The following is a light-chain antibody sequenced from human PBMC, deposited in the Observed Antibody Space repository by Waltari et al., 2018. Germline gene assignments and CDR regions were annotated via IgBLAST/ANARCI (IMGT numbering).Light chain of an antibody. J-gene: IGKJ4*01. V-gene: IGKV3-11*01. CDR1: QSVSSY. Sequence: DIVLTQSPATLSLSPGDRATLSCKASQSVSSYLAWYQQKPGQAPRLLLYDASNRAAGIPARFSGSGSGTDFTLTISSLEPEDFAVYYCQQRDSLLVTFGGGTKVQI. CDR2: DAS. CDR3: QQRDSLLVT.